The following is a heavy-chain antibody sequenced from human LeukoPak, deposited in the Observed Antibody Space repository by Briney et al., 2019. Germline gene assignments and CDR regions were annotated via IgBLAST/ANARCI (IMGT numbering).Heavy chain of an antibody. D-gene: IGHD3-16*01. V-gene: IGHV3-49*03. CDR3: TRGDWGTDY. CDR1: GFTFGDYA. CDR2: IRGKAYGGTT. Sequence: GGSLRLSCRASGFTFGDYAMSWFRQAPGKGLEWVGFIRGKAYGGTTEYAASVKGRFSISRDDSKSIAYLQMNGLKIEDTAVYYCTRGDWGTDYWGQGSLVTVSS. J-gene: IGHJ4*02.